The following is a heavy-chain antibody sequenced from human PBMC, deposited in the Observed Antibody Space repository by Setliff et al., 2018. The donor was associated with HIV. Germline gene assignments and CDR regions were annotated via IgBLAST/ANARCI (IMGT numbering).Heavy chain of an antibody. J-gene: IGHJ6*03. CDR1: GYTFTSYA. CDR2: INTNTGNP. Sequence: GASVKVSCKASGYTFTSYAMNWVRQAPGQGLDWMGWINTNTGNPTYAQGFTGRFVFSLDTSVSTAYLQISSLKAEDTAVYYCTRDHTPPPNYDFWSGQIDLRNIFYYMDVWGTGSPVTVSS. CDR3: TRDHTPPPNYDFWSGQIDLRNIFYYMDV. D-gene: IGHD3-3*01. V-gene: IGHV7-4-1*02.